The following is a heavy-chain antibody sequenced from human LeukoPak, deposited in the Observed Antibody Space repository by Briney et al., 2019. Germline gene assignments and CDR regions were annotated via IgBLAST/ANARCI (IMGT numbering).Heavy chain of an antibody. D-gene: IGHD3-22*01. CDR1: GYSFNTYW. J-gene: IGHJ4*02. V-gene: IGHV5-51*01. CDR3: ARGTNSSVVRFAY. Sequence: GESLKISCKGSGYSFNTYWIGWVRQMPEKGLEWMGIIYPGDSDTRYSPSFQGQVTISADKSISTAYLQWSSLKASDTAMYYCARGTNSSVVRFAYWGQGTLVTVSS. CDR2: IYPGDSDT.